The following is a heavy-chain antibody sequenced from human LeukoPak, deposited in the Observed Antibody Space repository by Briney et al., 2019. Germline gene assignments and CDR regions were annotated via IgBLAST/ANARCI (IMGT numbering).Heavy chain of an antibody. J-gene: IGHJ5*02. CDR3: AKEEKLLWFGGNWFDP. D-gene: IGHD3-10*01. CDR1: GFTFSSYA. CDR2: ISGSGGST. Sequence: PGGSLRLSCAASGFTFSSYAMSWVRQAPGKGLEWVSAISGSGGSTYYADSVKGRFTIPRDNSKNTLYLQMNSLRAEDTAVYYCAKEEKLLWFGGNWFDPWGQGTLVTVSS. V-gene: IGHV3-23*01.